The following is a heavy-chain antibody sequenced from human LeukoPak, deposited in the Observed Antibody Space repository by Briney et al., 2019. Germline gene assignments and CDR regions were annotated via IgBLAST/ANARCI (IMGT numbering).Heavy chain of an antibody. J-gene: IGHJ4*02. V-gene: IGHV1-8*01. CDR3: ARTTYDFWSGYYDFDY. Sequence: ASVKVSCKASGYTFTSYDINWAREATGQGLEWMGWMNPNSGNTGYAQKFQGRVTMTRNTSISTAYMELSSLRSEDTAVYYCARTTYDFWSGYYDFDYWGQGTLVTVSS. D-gene: IGHD3-3*01. CDR2: MNPNSGNT. CDR1: GYTFTSYD.